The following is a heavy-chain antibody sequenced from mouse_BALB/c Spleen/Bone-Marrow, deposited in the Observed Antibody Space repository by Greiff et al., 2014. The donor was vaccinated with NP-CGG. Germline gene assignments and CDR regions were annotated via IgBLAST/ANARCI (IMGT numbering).Heavy chain of an antibody. J-gene: IGHJ4*01. V-gene: IGHV1-20*02. D-gene: IGHD3-2*02. CDR3: ARSGIGSTMDF. CDR1: GYSFTDYF. CDR2: INPYNGDP. Sequence: EVQRVESGPELVKPGASVRISCKASGYSFTDYFMNWVMQNHGKSLEWIGRINPYNGDPFYNQKFKDKATLTVDRSSNTAHMELRSLASEDSGVFYCARSGIGSTMDFWGQGTSVTVSS.